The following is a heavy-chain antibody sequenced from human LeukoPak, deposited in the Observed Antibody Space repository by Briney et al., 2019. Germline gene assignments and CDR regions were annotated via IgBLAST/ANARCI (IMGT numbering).Heavy chain of an antibody. CDR3: ARGYCSGGSCQYYYYYYMDV. V-gene: IGHV1-2*02. Sequence: ASVKVSCKAFGYTFTSNYMHWVRQAPGQEPEWMGWINPNSGGTNYAQKFQGRVTMTRDTSISTAYMELSRLRSDDTAVYYCARGYCSGGSCQYYYYYYMDVWGKGTTVTISS. CDR2: INPNSGGT. D-gene: IGHD2-15*01. J-gene: IGHJ6*03. CDR1: GYTFTSNY.